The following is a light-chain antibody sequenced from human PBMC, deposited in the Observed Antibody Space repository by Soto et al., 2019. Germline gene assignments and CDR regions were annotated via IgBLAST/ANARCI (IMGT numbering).Light chain of an antibody. J-gene: IGLJ1*01. CDR3: SSYAGSNHPYV. CDR2: EVT. CDR1: SSDVGGYNY. V-gene: IGLV2-8*01. Sequence: QSALTQPPSASGSPGQSVTISCTGTSSDVGGYNYVSWYQQHPGKAPKLMIYEVTKRPSGVPDRFSGSKSGNTASLTVSGLQDEDEADYYCSSYAGSNHPYVFGTGNKLNVL.